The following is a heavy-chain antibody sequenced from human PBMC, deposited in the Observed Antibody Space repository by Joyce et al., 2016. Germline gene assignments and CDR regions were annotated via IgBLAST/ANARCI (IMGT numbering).Heavy chain of an antibody. CDR1: GASVNIDDYC. CDR2: IHGSWSA. CDR3: ASFPRGISGSTFYFDH. V-gene: IGHV4-31*03. D-gene: IGHD5-12*01. J-gene: IGHJ4*02. Sequence: QVQLQESGPGLVKPSQTLSLTCSVSGASVNIDDYCWILMRQHPGDALGWIGYIHGSWSAYYTSSLESRCTIAVDTSKNHFSLKLTSVTAAYTAVYYCASFPRGISGSTFYFDHWGQGILVTVSS.